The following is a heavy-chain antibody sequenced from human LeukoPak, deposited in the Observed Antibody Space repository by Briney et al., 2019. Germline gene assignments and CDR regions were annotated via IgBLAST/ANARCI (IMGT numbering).Heavy chain of an antibody. CDR2: ISGSGGST. V-gene: IGHV3-23*01. J-gene: IGHJ6*03. D-gene: IGHD3-16*01. CDR1: GFTFSSYA. CDR3: EKDPPGEVQLCLLSYMDV. Sequence: QPGGSLRLSCAASGFTFSSYAMSWVRQAPGKGLEWVSAISGSGGSTYYADSVKGRFTISRDNSKNTLYLQMNSLRAEDTAVYYCEKDPPGEVQLCLLSYMDVGGKGTTVTVSS.